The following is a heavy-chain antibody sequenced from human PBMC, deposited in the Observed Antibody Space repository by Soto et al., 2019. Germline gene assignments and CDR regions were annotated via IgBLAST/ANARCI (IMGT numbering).Heavy chain of an antibody. CDR2: IKSKTDGWTT. CDR1: GFTFSNAW. J-gene: IGHJ4*02. CDR3: TTAPYYDFWSGPDY. V-gene: IGHV3-15*07. D-gene: IGHD3-3*01. Sequence: GGSLRLSCAASGFTFSNAWMNWVRQAPGKGLEWVGRIKSKTDGWTTDYAAPVKGRFTISRDDSKNALYLQMNSLKTEDTAVYYCTTAPYYDFWSGPDYWGQGTLVTVS.